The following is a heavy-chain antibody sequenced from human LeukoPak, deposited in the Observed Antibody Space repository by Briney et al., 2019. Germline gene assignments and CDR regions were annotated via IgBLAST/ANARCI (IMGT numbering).Heavy chain of an antibody. V-gene: IGHV4-30-4*08. J-gene: IGHJ3*02. D-gene: IGHD4-17*01. CDR1: GGSISSGDYY. CDR3: ARDLDYGDYRAFDI. Sequence: SETLSLTCTVSGGSISSGDYYWSWIRQPPGKGLEWIGYIYYSGSTYYNPSLKSRATISVDTSKNQFSLKLSSVAAADTAVYYCARDLDYGDYRAFDIWGQETMVTVSS. CDR2: IYYSGST.